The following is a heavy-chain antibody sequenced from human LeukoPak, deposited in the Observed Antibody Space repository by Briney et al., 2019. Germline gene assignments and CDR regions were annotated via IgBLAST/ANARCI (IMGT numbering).Heavy chain of an antibody. Sequence: GGTLRLSCAASGFTFSSYAMSWVRQAPGKGLEWVSAISGSGGSTYYADSVKGRFTISRDNSKNTLYLQMNSLRAEDTAVYYCAKGVRLGYSYGYVVDYWGQGTLGTVSS. CDR1: GFTFSSYA. CDR2: ISGSGGST. CDR3: AKGVRLGYSYGYVVDY. J-gene: IGHJ4*02. D-gene: IGHD5-18*01. V-gene: IGHV3-23*01.